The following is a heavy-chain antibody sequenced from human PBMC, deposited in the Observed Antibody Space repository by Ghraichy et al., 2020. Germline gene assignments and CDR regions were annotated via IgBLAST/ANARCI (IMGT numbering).Heavy chain of an antibody. D-gene: IGHD4-11*01. CDR2: ISPYNGNT. J-gene: IGHJ4*02. CDR1: GYTFTSYG. Sequence: ASVKVSCKASGYTFTSYGISWVRQAPGQGLEWMGWISPYNGNTNYAQKLQGRVTMTTDTSTSTAYMELRSLRSDDTAVYYCARDAPQTTPFGYWGQGTLVTGSS. V-gene: IGHV1-18*01. CDR3: ARDAPQTTPFGY.